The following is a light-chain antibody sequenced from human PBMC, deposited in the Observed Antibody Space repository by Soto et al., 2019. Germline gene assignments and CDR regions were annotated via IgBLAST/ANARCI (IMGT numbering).Light chain of an antibody. CDR2: AAS. V-gene: IGKV1-9*01. Sequence: IQLTQSPSFLSASVGDRVTITCRASQGISSYLAWYQQKPGKAPKLLIYAASTLQSGVPSRFSGGGSGTEFTLTISSLQPEDFATYYCQQLNSYPPTFGGGTKVDIK. J-gene: IGKJ4*01. CDR1: QGISSY. CDR3: QQLNSYPPT.